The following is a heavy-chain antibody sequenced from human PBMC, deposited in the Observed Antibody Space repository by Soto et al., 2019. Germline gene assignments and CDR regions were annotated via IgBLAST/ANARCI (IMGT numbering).Heavy chain of an antibody. CDR3: STGREALLY. D-gene: IGHD1-26*01. CDR2: IKSKNDGGTA. Sequence: EVQLVKSGGGLVKPGGSLRLSCAASGFPYSYVWMNWGSQTPGRGLEWVGRIKSKNDGGTADIAAPVKGTFIISRDDSIIKVYLQMNSKTAEDSAVHYCSTGREALLYWGQGTLVTVSS. CDR1: GFPYSYVW. J-gene: IGHJ4*02. V-gene: IGHV3-15*07.